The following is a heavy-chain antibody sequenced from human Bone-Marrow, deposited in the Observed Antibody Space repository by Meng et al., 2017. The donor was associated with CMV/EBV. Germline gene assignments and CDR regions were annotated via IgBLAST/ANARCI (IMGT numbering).Heavy chain of an antibody. Sequence: GESLKISCAASGFTFDDYGMSWVRQAPGKGLEWVSGINWNGGSTGYADSVKGRFTISRDNAKNSLYLQMNSLRAEDTALYYCAKSLYSSSWGIFDYWGQGTLVTVSS. D-gene: IGHD6-13*01. CDR3: AKSLYSSSWGIFDY. J-gene: IGHJ4*02. V-gene: IGHV3-20*04. CDR1: GFTFDDYG. CDR2: INWNGGST.